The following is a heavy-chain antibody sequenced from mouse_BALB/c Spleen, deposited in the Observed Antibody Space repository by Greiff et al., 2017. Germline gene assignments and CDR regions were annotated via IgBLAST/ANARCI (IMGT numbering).Heavy chain of an antibody. CDR2: ISSGGSYT. Sequence: EVKLMESGGGLVKPGGSLKLSCAASGFTFSSYAMSWVRQSPEKRLEWVAEISSGGSYTYYPDTVTGRFTISRDNAKNTLYLEMSSLRSEDTAMYYCAREGLLLTMRNWYFDVWGAGTTVTVSS. CDR1: GFTFSSYA. D-gene: IGHD2-4*01. CDR3: AREGLLLTMRNWYFDV. J-gene: IGHJ1*01. V-gene: IGHV5-9-4*01.